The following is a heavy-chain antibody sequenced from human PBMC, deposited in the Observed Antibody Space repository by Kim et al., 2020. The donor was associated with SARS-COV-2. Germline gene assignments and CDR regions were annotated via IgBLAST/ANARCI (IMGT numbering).Heavy chain of an antibody. CDR1: GFTFSSYA. V-gene: IGHV3-30*04. CDR2: ISYDGSNK. D-gene: IGHD3-16*02. J-gene: IGHJ5*01. CDR3: AREYYDYVWGSDRCRNW. Sequence: GGSLRLSCAASGFTFSSYAMHWVRQAPGKGLEWVAVISYDGSNKYYADSVKGRFTISRDNSKNTLYLQMNSLRAEDTAVYYCAREYYDYVWGSDRCRNW.